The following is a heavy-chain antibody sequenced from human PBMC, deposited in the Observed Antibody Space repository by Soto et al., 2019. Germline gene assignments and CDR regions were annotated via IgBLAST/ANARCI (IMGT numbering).Heavy chain of an antibody. D-gene: IGHD3-22*01. V-gene: IGHV3-33*01. CDR1: GFTFSSFG. CDR3: ARDSSLVLTFHWNSDL. J-gene: IGHJ2*01. Sequence: QVQLVESGGGVVQPWRSLRLSCAASGFTFSSFGMHWVRQAPGKGLEWVAVISYDGSNTYYADFVKGRFTVSRDNSENTLYLQINSLRAEDTAVYYCARDSSLVLTFHWNSDLWGRGTLVTAAS. CDR2: ISYDGSNT.